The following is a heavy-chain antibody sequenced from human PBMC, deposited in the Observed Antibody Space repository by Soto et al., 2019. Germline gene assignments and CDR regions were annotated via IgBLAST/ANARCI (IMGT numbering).Heavy chain of an antibody. CDR1: GGAISSGGYY. CDR2: IYYSGST. J-gene: IGHJ4*02. V-gene: IGHV4-31*03. Sequence: QVQLQESGPGLVKPSQTLFLTCTVSGGAISSGGYYWSWIRQHPGKGLEWIGYIYYSGSTYYNPSLKSRVTISVDTSKNQFSLKLSSVTAADTAVYYCARGLTYYYDSSGYRFDYWGQGTLVTVSS. CDR3: ARGLTYYYDSSGYRFDY. D-gene: IGHD3-22*01.